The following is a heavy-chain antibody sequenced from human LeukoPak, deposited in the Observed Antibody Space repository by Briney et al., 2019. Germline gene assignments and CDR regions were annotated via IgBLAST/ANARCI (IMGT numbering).Heavy chain of an antibody. Sequence: PSETLSLTCTVSGGSISSGSYYWSWIRQPAGKGLEWIGRIYTSGSTNYNPSLKSRVTMSVDTSKNQFSLKLSSVTAADTAVYYCARGRAGLWFGERGAFDIWGQGTMVTVSS. CDR2: IYTSGST. D-gene: IGHD3-10*01. CDR1: GGSISSGSYY. CDR3: ARGRAGLWFGERGAFDI. V-gene: IGHV4-61*02. J-gene: IGHJ3*02.